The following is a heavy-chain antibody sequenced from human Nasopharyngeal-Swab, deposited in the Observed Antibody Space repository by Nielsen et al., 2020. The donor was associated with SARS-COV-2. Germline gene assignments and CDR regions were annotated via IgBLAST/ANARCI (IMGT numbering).Heavy chain of an antibody. J-gene: IGHJ3*01. V-gene: IGHV3-9*01. D-gene: IGHD6-13*01. CDR3: AKDISLSSSWDAFGF. CDR2: ISWNSGSL. Sequence: SLKISCAASGFSFDEYVMHWVRQAPGKGLEWVSGISWNSGSLGYADSVKGRFTISRDNAKNSLYLLMNSLRVEDTALYYCAKDISLSSSWDAFGFWGQGTMVTVSS. CDR1: GFSFDEYV.